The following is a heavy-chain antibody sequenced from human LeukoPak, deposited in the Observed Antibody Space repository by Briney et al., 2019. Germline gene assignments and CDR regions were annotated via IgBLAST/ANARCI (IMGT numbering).Heavy chain of an antibody. V-gene: IGHV4-59*08. J-gene: IGHJ4*02. CDR1: GGSISSYY. CDR3: ARGIAAAGLFDY. CDR2: IYYSGST. Sequence: IPSETLSLTCTVSGGSISSYYWSWIRQPPGKGLKWIGYIYYSGSTNYNPSLKSRVTISVDTSKNQFSLKLSSVTAADTAVYYCARGIAAAGLFDYWGQGTLVTVSS. D-gene: IGHD6-13*01.